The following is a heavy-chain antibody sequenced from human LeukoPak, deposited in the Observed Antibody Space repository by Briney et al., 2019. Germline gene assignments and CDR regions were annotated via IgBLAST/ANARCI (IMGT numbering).Heavy chain of an antibody. V-gene: IGHV1-18*01. Sequence: GASVKVSCKASGYTLTRYGTSWVPQAPGQGHGWMGWISAYNGDTNYAQKLQGRVTMTTDTSTSTAYMELRSLRSDDTAVYYCARDVDTAMVDYYYYYGMDVWGQGTTVTVSS. CDR1: GYTLTRYG. J-gene: IGHJ6*02. CDR3: ARDVDTAMVDYYYYYGMDV. D-gene: IGHD5-18*01. CDR2: ISAYNGDT.